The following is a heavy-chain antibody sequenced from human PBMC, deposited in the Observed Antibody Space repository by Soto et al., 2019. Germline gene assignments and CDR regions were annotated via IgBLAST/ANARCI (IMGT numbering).Heavy chain of an antibody. D-gene: IGHD3-16*01. CDR3: AGSYEALSHDY. CDR2: INSDGSSI. V-gene: IGHV3-74*01. Sequence: PGGSLRLSCAASGVTFSSYWMHWVRQAPGKGLVWVSRINSDGSSIKYADSVKGRFIISRDNAKNTLRLQMNSLRAEDTAVYYCAGSYEALSHDYWGQGTLVTVSS. CDR1: GVTFSSYW. J-gene: IGHJ4*02.